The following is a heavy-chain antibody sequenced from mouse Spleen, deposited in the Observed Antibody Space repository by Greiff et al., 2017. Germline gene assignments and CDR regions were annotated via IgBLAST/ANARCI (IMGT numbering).Heavy chain of an antibody. Sequence: EVKLMESEGGLVQPGSSMKLSCTASGFTFSDYYMAWVRQVPEKGLEWVANINYDGSSTYYLDSLKSRFIISRDNAKNILYLQMSSLKSEDTATYYCARGGYYVGWYFDVWGAGTTVTVSS. J-gene: IGHJ1*01. CDR2: INYDGSST. D-gene: IGHD2-3*01. CDR1: GFTFSDYY. CDR3: ARGGYYVGWYFDV. V-gene: IGHV5-16*01.